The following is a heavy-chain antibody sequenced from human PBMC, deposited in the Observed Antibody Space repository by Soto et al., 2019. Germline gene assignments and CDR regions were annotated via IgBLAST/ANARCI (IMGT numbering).Heavy chain of an antibody. CDR2: INHSGST. CDR1: GGSFSGYY. J-gene: IGHJ4*02. CDR3: ARRATVVTPYYFDY. Sequence: SETLSLTCAVYGGSFSGYYWSWIRQPPRRGLEWIGEINHSGSTNYNPSLKSRVPLSVDTSKNQFTLSVSSGTAADTAVYSCARRATVVTPYYFDYWGQGTLVTVSS. D-gene: IGHD4-17*01. V-gene: IGHV4-34*01.